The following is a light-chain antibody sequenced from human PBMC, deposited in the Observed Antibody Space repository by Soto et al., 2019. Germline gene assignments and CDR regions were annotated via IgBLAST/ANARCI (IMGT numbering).Light chain of an antibody. CDR2: EVS. CDR1: SSDVGAYSY. Sequence: QSALTQPASVSGSPGQSITISCTGTSSDVGAYSYVSWYQQHPGKAPKLMIYEVSHRPSGVSNRFSGSKSGSTASLTISGLQAEDEADYYCSSYTSSSTQVFGTGTKVTVL. CDR3: SSYTSSSTQV. J-gene: IGLJ1*01. V-gene: IGLV2-14*01.